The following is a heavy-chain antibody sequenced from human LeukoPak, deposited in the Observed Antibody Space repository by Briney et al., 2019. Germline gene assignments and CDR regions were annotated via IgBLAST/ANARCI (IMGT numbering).Heavy chain of an antibody. D-gene: IGHD2-15*01. V-gene: IGHV4-59*01. J-gene: IGHJ4*02. CDR3: AGVVVVAYNREYYFDY. CDR2: IYYSAST. Sequence: PSETLSLTSTVSGGSIISYYWSWIRQPPGKGLEWSGYIYYSASTNYNPSLKSRVTISVDTSKHQFSLQLRSVTAADTAVYYCAGVVVVAYNREYYFDYWGQGTMVTVSS. CDR1: GGSIISYY.